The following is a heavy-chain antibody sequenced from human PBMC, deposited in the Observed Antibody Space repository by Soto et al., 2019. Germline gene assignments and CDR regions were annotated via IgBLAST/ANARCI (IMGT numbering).Heavy chain of an antibody. CDR3: ARTSRFEY. V-gene: IGHV4-34*01. D-gene: IGHD6-6*01. CDR1: GGSFSASY. Sequence: QVLLQQWGAGLLKPSETLSLTCAVYGGSFSASYWSWIRQPPGKGLEWIGEINHSGSTNYNPSLKRRVTISVDTSKNQFALKLSSVTAADTAVYYCARTSRFEYWGQGTLVTVSS. CDR2: INHSGST. J-gene: IGHJ4*02.